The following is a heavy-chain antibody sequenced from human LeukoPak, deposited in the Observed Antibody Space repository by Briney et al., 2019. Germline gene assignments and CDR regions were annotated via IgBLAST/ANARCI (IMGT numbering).Heavy chain of an antibody. CDR2: ISSSGSTI. CDR1: GFTFSSYE. Sequence: GGSLGLSCAASGFTFSSYEMNWVRQAPGKGLEWVSYISSSGSTIYYADSVKGRFTISRDNAKNSLYLQMNSLRAEDTAVYYCARERVGTTAIDYWGQGTLVTVSS. CDR3: ARERVGTTAIDY. V-gene: IGHV3-48*03. D-gene: IGHD1-7*01. J-gene: IGHJ4*02.